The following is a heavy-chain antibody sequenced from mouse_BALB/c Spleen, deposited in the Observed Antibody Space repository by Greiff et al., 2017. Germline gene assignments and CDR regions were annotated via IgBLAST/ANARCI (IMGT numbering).Heavy chain of an antibody. D-gene: IGHD1-1*01. CDR2: ISNGGGST. J-gene: IGHJ3*01. CDR3: ARLTTVVARDWFAY. Sequence: EVKVVESGGGLVQPGGSLKLSCAASGFTFSSYTMSWVRQTPEKRLEWVAYISNGGGSTYYPDTVKGRFTISRDNAKNTLYLQMSSLKSEDTAMYYCARLTTVVARDWFAYWGQGTLVTVSA. CDR1: GFTFSSYT. V-gene: IGHV5-12-2*01.